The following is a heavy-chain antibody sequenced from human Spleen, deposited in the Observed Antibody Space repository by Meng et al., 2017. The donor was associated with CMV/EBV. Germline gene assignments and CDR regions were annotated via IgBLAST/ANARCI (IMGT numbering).Heavy chain of an antibody. CDR1: GNIFTSYG. CDR2: INPNSGAT. J-gene: IGHJ4*02. V-gene: IGHV1-2*02. Sequence: ASVKVSSKASGNIFTSYGISWVRQAPGQGFEWMGWINPNSGATNYARKFQGRVTMTSDTSINTVYMELRRLRSDDTAVYYCARIPWSGYFSRYFDYWGQGTVVTVSS. CDR3: ARIPWSGYFSRYFDY. D-gene: IGHD3-3*01.